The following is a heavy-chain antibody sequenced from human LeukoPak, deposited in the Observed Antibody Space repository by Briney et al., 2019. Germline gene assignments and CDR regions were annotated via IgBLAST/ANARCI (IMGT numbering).Heavy chain of an antibody. D-gene: IGHD6-6*01. V-gene: IGHV4-59*11. CDR1: GGSISSHY. J-gene: IGHJ6*03. CDR2: IYYSGST. Sequence: SETLSLTCTVSGGSISSHYWTWIRQPPGKGLEWIGYIYYSGSTNYNPSLKSRVTISVDTSKNQFSLKLSSVTAADTAVYYCASDRSSSGLMDVWGKGTTVTVSS. CDR3: ASDRSSSGLMDV.